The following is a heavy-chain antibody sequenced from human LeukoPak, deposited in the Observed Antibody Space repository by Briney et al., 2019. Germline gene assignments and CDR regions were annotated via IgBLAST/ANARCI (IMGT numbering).Heavy chain of an antibody. D-gene: IGHD3-22*01. J-gene: IGHJ4*02. CDR1: GFTFSSYA. V-gene: IGHV3-30-3*01. Sequence: GRSLRLSCAASGFTFSSYAMHWVRQAPGKGLEWVAVISYDGSNKYYADSVKGRFTISRDNSKNTLYLQMNSLRADDTAVYYCARSRAPYDSSGYYDYWGQGTLVTVSS. CDR3: ARSRAPYDSSGYYDY. CDR2: ISYDGSNK.